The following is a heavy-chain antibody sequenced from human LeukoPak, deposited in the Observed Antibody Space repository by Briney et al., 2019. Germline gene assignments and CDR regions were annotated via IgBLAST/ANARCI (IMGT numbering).Heavy chain of an antibody. CDR1: GFTFSSYA. CDR3: AGSGSHNWFDP. J-gene: IGHJ5*02. CDR2: ISGSGGST. Sequence: GGSLRLSCAASGFTFSSYAMSWVRQAPGKGLEWVTAISGSGGSTYYADSVKGRFTISRDNSKNTLYLQMNSLRAEDTAAYYCAGSGSHNWFDPWGQGTLVTVSS. V-gene: IGHV3-23*01. D-gene: IGHD1-26*01.